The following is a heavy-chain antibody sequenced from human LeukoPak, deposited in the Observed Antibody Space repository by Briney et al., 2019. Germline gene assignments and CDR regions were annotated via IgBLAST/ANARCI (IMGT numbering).Heavy chain of an antibody. Sequence: ASVKVSCKASGYTFTVYYIHWVRQAPGQGLGWMGWINPNSGDTNYAQKFQGRVTMTRDTSISTAYMELSRLRSDDTAVYYCARRIAAAGNDAFDIWGQGTMVTVSS. D-gene: IGHD6-13*01. CDR2: INPNSGDT. CDR3: ARRIAAAGNDAFDI. V-gene: IGHV1-2*02. J-gene: IGHJ3*02. CDR1: GYTFTVYY.